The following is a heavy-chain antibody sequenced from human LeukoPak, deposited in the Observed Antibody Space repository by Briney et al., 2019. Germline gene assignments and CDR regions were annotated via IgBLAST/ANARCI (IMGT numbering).Heavy chain of an antibody. D-gene: IGHD5-24*01. CDR1: GYTFTSYG. Sequence: GASVKVSCKASGYTFTSYGISWVRQAPGQGLEWMGWISAYNGNTNYAQKLQGRVTMTTDTSTSTAYMELRSLRSDDTAVYYCARDNSRVDGYLYFDYWGQGTLVTVSS. V-gene: IGHV1-18*01. J-gene: IGHJ4*02. CDR3: ARDNSRVDGYLYFDY. CDR2: ISAYNGNT.